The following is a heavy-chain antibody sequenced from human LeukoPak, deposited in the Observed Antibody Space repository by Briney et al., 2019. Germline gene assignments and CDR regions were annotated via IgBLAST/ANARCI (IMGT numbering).Heavy chain of an antibody. CDR3: ARERPPYGDYAFFDY. CDR1: GYTFTNYA. D-gene: IGHD4-17*01. CDR2: ISTYNGNA. J-gene: IGHJ4*02. Sequence: GASVKVSCKASGYTFTNYAISWVRQAPGQGLEWMGWISTYNGNANSAQKLQGRVTMTTDTSTSTAYMELRSLRSDDTAVYYCARERPPYGDYAFFDYWGQGTLVTVSS. V-gene: IGHV1-18*01.